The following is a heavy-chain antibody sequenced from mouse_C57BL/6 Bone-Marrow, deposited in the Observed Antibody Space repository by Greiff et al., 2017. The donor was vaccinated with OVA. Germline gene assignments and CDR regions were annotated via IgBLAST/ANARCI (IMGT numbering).Heavy chain of an antibody. CDR2: INPGSGGT. CDR1: GYAFTNYL. V-gene: IGHV1-54*01. CDR3: AAGDGYYYFDY. J-gene: IGHJ2*01. Sequence: LQESGAELVRPGTSVKVSCKASGYAFTNYLIEWVKQRPGQGLEWIGVINPGSGGTNYNEKFKGKATLTADKSSSTAYMQLSSLTSEDSAVYFCAAGDGYYYFDYWGQGTTLTVSS. D-gene: IGHD2-3*01.